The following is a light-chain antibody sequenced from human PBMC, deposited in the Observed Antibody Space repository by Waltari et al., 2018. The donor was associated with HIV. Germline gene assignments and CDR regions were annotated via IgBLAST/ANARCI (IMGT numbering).Light chain of an antibody. CDR3: QSTDSSITYVV. CDR2: KDT. J-gene: IGLJ3*02. CDR1: ALAKQS. Sequence: SYELTQPPSVSVSPGQTARITCSGDALAKQSSYWYQQKPGQAPLLLIYKDTERPSGIPERFSGSSSGTTVTLTISGVQAEDEADYYCQSTDSSITYVVFGGGTKLTVL. V-gene: IGLV3-25*03.